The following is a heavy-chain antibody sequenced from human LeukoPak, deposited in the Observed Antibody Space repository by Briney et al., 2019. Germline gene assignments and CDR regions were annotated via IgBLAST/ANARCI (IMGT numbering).Heavy chain of an antibody. J-gene: IGHJ4*02. D-gene: IGHD5-18*01. Sequence: PSETLSLTCAVYGGSFSGYYWSWIRQPPGKGLEWIGEINHSGSTNYNPSLKSRVTISVDTSKNQFSLKLSSVTAADTAVYYCASSTLGYSYGYSTYWGQGTLVTVSS. CDR1: GGSFSGYY. V-gene: IGHV4-34*01. CDR3: ASSTLGYSYGYSTY. CDR2: INHSGST.